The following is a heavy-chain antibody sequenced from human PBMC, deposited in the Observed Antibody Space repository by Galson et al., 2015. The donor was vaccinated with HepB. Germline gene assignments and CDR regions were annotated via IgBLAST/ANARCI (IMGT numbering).Heavy chain of an antibody. CDR2: INPNGAIT. D-gene: IGHD3-22*01. CDR1: GYTFSAFY. CDR3: ARGYYYDSSGYIVPPHFDY. V-gene: IGHV1-2*06. J-gene: IGHJ4*02. Sequence: SVKVSCKASGYTFSAFYIHWVREALGQGLEWMGRINPNGAITNYAQKFQGRVTMTRDTSISTAYMELSRLTPDDTAVYYCARGYYYDSSGYIVPPHFDYWGQGTLVTVSP.